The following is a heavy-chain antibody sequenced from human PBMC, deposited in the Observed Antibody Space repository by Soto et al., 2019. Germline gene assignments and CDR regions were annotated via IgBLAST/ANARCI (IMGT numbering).Heavy chain of an antibody. CDR1: GYTFTSYA. D-gene: IGHD2-2*01. V-gene: IGHV1-3*01. Sequence: ASVKVSCKASGYTFTSYAMHWVRQAPGQRLEWMGWINAGNGNTKYSQKFQGRVTITRDTSASTAYMELSSLRSEDTAVYYCARAEWFDGLVLAATGVPANATWFDPWGQGTLVTVSS. CDR2: INAGNGNT. J-gene: IGHJ5*02. CDR3: ARAEWFDGLVLAATGVPANATWFDP.